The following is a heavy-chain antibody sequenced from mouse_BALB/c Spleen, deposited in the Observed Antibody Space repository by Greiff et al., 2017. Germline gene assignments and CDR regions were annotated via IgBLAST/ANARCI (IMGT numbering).Heavy chain of an antibody. CDR2: ISSGGSYT. J-gene: IGHJ3*01. CDR3: ARQEDTTATFFAY. D-gene: IGHD1-2*01. Sequence: EVQGVESGGGLVKPGGSLKLSCAASGFTFSSYAMSWVRQTPEKRLEWVATISSGGSYTYYPDSVKGRFTISRDNAKNTLYLQMSSLRSEDTAMYYCARQEDTTATFFAYWGQGTLVTVSA. CDR1: GFTFSSYA. V-gene: IGHV5-9-3*01.